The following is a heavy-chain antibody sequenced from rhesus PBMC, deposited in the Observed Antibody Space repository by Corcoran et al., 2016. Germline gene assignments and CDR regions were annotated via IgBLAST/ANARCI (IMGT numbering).Heavy chain of an antibody. CDR2: IYRKMGKT. Sequence: QVQLQESGPGLLKPSETLSLTCAVSGGSISGGYGWVWIRQPPGKGLEGIGGIYRKMGKTHYKPSRKSRATISTATSKNQFSLKLSSVTAADTAVYYCARGQTGTSTFYYFDYWGQGVLVTVSS. D-gene: IGHD1-26*01. J-gene: IGHJ4*01. CDR3: ARGQTGTSTFYYFDY. V-gene: IGHV4S7*01. CDR1: GGSISGGYG.